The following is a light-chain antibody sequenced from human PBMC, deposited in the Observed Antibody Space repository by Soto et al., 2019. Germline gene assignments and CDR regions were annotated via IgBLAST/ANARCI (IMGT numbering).Light chain of an antibody. J-gene: IGLJ1*01. CDR2: EVS. CDR1: SSDVGGYNY. CDR3: SSYTSSSTLYV. V-gene: IGLV2-14*01. Sequence: QSVLTQPASVSGSPGQSIIISCTGTSSDVGGYNYVSWYQQHPGKAPKLMIYEVSNRPSGVSNRFSGSKSGNTASLTISGLQAEDEVDYYCSSYTSSSTLYVFGTGTKLTVL.